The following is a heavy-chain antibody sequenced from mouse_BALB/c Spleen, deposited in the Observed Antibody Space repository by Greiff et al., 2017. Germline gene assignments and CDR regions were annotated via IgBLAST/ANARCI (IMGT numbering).Heavy chain of an antibody. CDR3: AREVKITTAPRSAMDY. CDR2: ISSGSSTI. V-gene: IGHV5-17*02. D-gene: IGHD1-2*01. CDR1: GFTFSSFG. J-gene: IGHJ4*01. Sequence: EVMLVESGGGLVQPGGSRKLSCAASGFTFSSFGMHWVRQAPEKGLEWVAYISSGSSTIYYADTVKGRFTISRDNPKNTLFLQMTSLRSEDTAMYYCAREVKITTAPRSAMDYWGQGTSVTVSS.